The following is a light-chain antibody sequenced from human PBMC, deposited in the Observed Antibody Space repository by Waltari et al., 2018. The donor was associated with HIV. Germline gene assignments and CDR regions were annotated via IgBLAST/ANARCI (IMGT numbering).Light chain of an antibody. J-gene: IGLJ2*01. Sequence: QSALPQPPSASGSPGQSVTISGTGPSSDVGVYNYISWYQQHPGKAPKLMIFEVTKRPSGVPDRFSGSKSGNTASLTVSGLQAEDEAVYYCCSYAGSDVVFGGGTKLTVL. CDR1: SSDVGVYNY. CDR2: EVT. CDR3: CSYAGSDVV. V-gene: IGLV2-8*01.